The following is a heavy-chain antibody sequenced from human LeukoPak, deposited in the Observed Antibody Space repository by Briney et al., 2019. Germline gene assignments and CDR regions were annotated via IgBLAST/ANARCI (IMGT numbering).Heavy chain of an antibody. J-gene: IGHJ4*02. CDR3: AKTGTMGYYFDY. Sequence: GRSLRLSCAASGFTFSSYGMHWVRQAPGKGLEWVAVISYDGSNKYYADSVKGRFTISRDNSKNTLYLQMNGLRAEDTAVYYCAKTGTMGYYFDYWGQGTLVTVSS. V-gene: IGHV3-30*18. CDR1: GFTFSSYG. CDR2: ISYDGSNK. D-gene: IGHD3-10*01.